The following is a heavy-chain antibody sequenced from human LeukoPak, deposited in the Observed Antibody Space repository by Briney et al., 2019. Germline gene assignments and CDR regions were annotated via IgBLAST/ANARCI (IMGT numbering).Heavy chain of an antibody. V-gene: IGHV4-39*01. CDR1: GGSISSSSYY. Sequence: SETLSLTCTVSGGSISSSSYYWGWIRQPPGKGLEWIGSIYYSGSTYYNPSLKSRVTISVDTSKNQFSLKLSSVTAADTAVYYCASPAAISPSGTYYFDYWGQGTLVTVSS. J-gene: IGHJ4*02. CDR3: ASPAAISPSGTYYFDY. CDR2: IYYSGST. D-gene: IGHD2-2*02.